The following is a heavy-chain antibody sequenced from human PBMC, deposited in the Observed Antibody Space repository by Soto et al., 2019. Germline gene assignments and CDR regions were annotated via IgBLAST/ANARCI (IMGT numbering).Heavy chain of an antibody. V-gene: IGHV3-30*04. CDR2: TSYDGSNN. D-gene: IGHD3-10*01. CDR3: AHIRGAGAYYYYPMDV. Sequence: GGSLRLSCAASGFTFSSYEMHWVRQAPGKGLEWVAFTSYDGSNNYYADSVKGRFTMSRDNPKKLLYLQMNSLRAEDTAVYYCAHIRGAGAYYYYPMDVWGQGTTVTVSS. CDR1: GFTFSSYE. J-gene: IGHJ6*02.